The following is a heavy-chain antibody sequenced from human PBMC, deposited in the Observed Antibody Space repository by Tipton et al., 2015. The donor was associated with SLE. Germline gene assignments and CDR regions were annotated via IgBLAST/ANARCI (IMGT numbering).Heavy chain of an antibody. CDR1: GFTFSSYA. CDR2: ISSNGGST. J-gene: IGHJ1*01. D-gene: IGHD6-13*01. V-gene: IGHV3-64D*06. CDR3: VNGVIAAAANFQH. Sequence: GSLRLSCSASGFTFSSYAMHWVRQAPGKGLEYVSAISSNGGSTYYADSVKGRFTISRDNSKNTLYLQMSSLRAEDTAVYYCVNGVIAAAANFQHWGQGTLVTVSS.